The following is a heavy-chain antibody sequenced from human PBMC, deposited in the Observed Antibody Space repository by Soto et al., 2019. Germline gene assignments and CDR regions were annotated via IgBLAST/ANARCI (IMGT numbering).Heavy chain of an antibody. CDR2: INSDGSTI. CDR1: GFTFGPFW. V-gene: IGHV3-74*01. J-gene: IGHJ5*02. CDR3: AREIYDDYYSSGFAP. D-gene: IGHD3-22*01. Sequence: PGGSLRLSCAASGFTFGPFWMHWVRQAPGKGLVWLSHINSDGSTIVYADSVKGRFTISRDNAKNKLYLRMNSLRAEDTAVYYCAREIYDDYYSSGFAPWGKVTLVTAPS.